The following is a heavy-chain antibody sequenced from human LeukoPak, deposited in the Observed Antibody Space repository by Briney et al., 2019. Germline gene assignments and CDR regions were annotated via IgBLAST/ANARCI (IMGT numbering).Heavy chain of an antibody. Sequence: GGSLRLSCAASGFTVSSNYMSWVRQAPGKGLEWVSYIGSSGSTVYYADSVKGRFTISRDNAKNSLYMQMESLRDEDTAIYYCARDTLEYSNSPDALDIWGQGTMVTVSS. CDR2: IGSSGSTV. V-gene: IGHV3-11*04. CDR3: ARDTLEYSNSPDALDI. D-gene: IGHD4-23*01. CDR1: GFTVSSNY. J-gene: IGHJ3*02.